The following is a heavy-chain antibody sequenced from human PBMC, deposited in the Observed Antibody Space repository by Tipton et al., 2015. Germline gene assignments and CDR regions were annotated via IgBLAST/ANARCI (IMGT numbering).Heavy chain of an antibody. D-gene: IGHD2-15*01. Sequence: LRLSCVASGFTFSSYWGWIRQPPGQGLEWIGEIYHTGSTIYNPSLKSRVTISLDRSKNQFSLRLTSVTAADTAMYYCARDAGIVAAPSRSFQYWGQGTLVTVSS. CDR3: ARDAGIVAAPSRSFQY. J-gene: IGHJ1*01. CDR2: IYHTGST. V-gene: IGHV4-59*12. CDR1: GFTFSSY.